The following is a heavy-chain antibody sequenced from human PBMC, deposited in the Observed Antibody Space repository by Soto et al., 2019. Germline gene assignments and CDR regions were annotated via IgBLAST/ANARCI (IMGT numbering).Heavy chain of an antibody. J-gene: IGHJ4*02. Sequence: SETLSLTCAVYGGSFSGYYWSWIRQPPGKGLEWIGEINHRGSTNYNPSLKSRVTISVDTSKNQFSLKLSSVTAADTAVYYCARVEVPYYFDYWGQGTLVTVSS. CDR1: GGSFSGYY. CDR3: ARVEVPYYFDY. D-gene: IGHD3-10*01. V-gene: IGHV4-34*01. CDR2: INHRGST.